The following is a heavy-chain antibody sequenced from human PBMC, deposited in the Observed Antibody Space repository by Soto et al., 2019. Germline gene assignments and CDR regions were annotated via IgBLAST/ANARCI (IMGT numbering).Heavy chain of an antibody. J-gene: IGHJ4*02. CDR2: ISSSSSYI. V-gene: IGHV3-21*01. D-gene: IGHD3-3*01. Sequence: GGSLRLSCAASGFTFSSYSMNWVRQAPGKGLEWVSSISSSSSYIYYADSVKGRFTISRDNAKNSLYLQMNSLRAEDTAVYYCARDSYWSGYNDYWGQGTLVTVSS. CDR3: ARDSYWSGYNDY. CDR1: GFTFSSYS.